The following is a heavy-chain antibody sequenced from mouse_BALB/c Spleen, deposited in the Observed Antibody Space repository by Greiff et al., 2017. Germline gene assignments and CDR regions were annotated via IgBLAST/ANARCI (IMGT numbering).Heavy chain of an antibody. V-gene: IGHV5-12-1*01. D-gene: IGHD1-1*01. CDR3: ARQDYGSILPYYAMDY. CDR1: GFAFSSYD. Sequence: EVKLMESGGGLVKPGGSLKLSCAASGFAFSSYDMSWVRQTPEKRLEWVAYISSGGGSTYYPDTVKGRFTISRDNAKNTLYLQMSSLKSEDTAMYYCARQDYGSILPYYAMDYWGQGTSVTVSS. J-gene: IGHJ4*01. CDR2: ISSGGGST.